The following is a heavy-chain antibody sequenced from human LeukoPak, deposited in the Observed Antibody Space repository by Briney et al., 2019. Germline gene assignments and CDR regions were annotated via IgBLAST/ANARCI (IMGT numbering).Heavy chain of an antibody. CDR2: IRNDGGET. V-gene: IGHV3-74*01. J-gene: IGHJ4*02. CDR1: GFTFSDHW. D-gene: IGHD5-18*01. CDR3: AKAHDTAMGHRGFEY. Sequence: GGSLRLSCVGSGFTFSDHWMHWVRQAPGKGLVWVSRIRNDGGETNYADSVKGRFTISRDNSKNTLYLQMNSLRAEDTAVYYCAKAHDTAMGHRGFEYWGQGTLVTVSS.